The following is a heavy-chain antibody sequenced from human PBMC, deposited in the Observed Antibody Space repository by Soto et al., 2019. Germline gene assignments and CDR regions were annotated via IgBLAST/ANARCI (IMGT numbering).Heavy chain of an antibody. Sequence: GGSLRLSCAASGFTFSRFVMSWVRQAPGKGLEWVSVISGSGGTTYYADSVKGRFTISRDNSNNRLHLQMNSLRAEDTAVYYCSKGHDYGDFPAFDYRGQGTLVTVSS. V-gene: IGHV3-23*01. CDR2: ISGSGGTT. J-gene: IGHJ4*02. CDR1: GFTFSRFV. CDR3: SKGHDYGDFPAFDY. D-gene: IGHD4-17*01.